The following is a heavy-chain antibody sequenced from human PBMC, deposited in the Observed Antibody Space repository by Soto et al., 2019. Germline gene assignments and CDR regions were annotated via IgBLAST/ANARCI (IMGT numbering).Heavy chain of an antibody. J-gene: IGHJ6*02. V-gene: IGHV1-69*17. Sequence: QLVQSGAEVKKPGSSVRVSCKASGGIFNNYSVNWVRQAPGQGLEWMGGIIPVFDLIKYELKFQDRLAISADKTTNTAYMDLISLRSDDTAVYYCARGFSGVVGFFFGMDVWGQGTTVIVSS. CDR1: GGIFNNYS. D-gene: IGHD3-3*01. CDR3: ARGFSGVVGFFFGMDV. CDR2: IIPVFDLI.